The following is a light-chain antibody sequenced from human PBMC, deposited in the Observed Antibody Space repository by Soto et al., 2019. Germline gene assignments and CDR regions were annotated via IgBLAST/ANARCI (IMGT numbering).Light chain of an antibody. J-gene: IGKJ1*01. V-gene: IGKV3-20*01. CDR3: QQYGSSPRT. CDR2: GAS. CDR1: QSVSSSY. Sequence: EIVLTQSPGTLSLSPGERATLSCRASQSVSSSYLAWYQQKPGQAPRLLIYGASSRATGIPDMFSGSGSGTDFTLTISRLEPEDFAVDYCQQYGSSPRTFGQGTKVEIK.